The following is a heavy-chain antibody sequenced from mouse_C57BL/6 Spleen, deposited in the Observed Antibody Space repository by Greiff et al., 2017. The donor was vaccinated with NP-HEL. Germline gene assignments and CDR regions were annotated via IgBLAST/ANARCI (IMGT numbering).Heavy chain of an antibody. J-gene: IGHJ1*03. D-gene: IGHD1-1*01. CDR3: ARHQSITTVWYFDV. Sequence: EVKLQESGGDLVKPGGSLKLSCAASGFTFSSYGMSWVRQTPDKRLEWVATISSGGSYTYYPDSVKGRFTISRDNAKNTLYLQMSSLKSEDTAMYYCARHQSITTVWYFDVWGTGTTVTVSS. V-gene: IGHV5-6*01. CDR1: GFTFSSYG. CDR2: ISSGGSYT.